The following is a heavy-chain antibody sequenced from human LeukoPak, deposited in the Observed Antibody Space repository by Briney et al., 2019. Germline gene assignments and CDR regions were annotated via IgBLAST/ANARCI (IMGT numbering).Heavy chain of an antibody. Sequence: SETLSLTCTVSGGSISSYYLSWIRQPAGEGLEWIGRIYSSGRTHYSPSLKSRVAISVDTSKNQFSLKLSSVTAADTAVYYCARVQKRNYYYYYMDVWGKGTTVTISS. J-gene: IGHJ6*03. V-gene: IGHV4-4*07. CDR1: GGSISSYY. CDR3: ARVQKRNYYYYYMDV. CDR2: IYSSGRT.